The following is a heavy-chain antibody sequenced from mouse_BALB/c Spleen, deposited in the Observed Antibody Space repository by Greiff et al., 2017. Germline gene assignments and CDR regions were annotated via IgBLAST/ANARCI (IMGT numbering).Heavy chain of an antibody. D-gene: IGHD2-14*01. CDR2: ISSGGST. J-gene: IGHJ4*01. Sequence: EVQVVESGGGLVKPGGSLKLSCAASGFTFSSYAMSWVRQTPEKRLEWVASISSGGSTYYPDSVKGRFTISRDNARNILYLQMSSLRSEDTAMYYCARLVRQHAMDYWGQGTSVTVSS. CDR1: GFTFSSYA. CDR3: ARLVRQHAMDY. V-gene: IGHV5-6-5*01.